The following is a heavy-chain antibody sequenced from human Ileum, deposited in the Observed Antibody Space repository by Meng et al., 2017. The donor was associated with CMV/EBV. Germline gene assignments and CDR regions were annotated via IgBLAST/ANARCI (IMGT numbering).Heavy chain of an antibody. J-gene: IGHJ4*02. V-gene: IGHV1-2*02. CDR2: INPNSGGT. D-gene: IGHD3-3*01. Sequence: SGYPFTGYYMHSVRQAPGQGLEWMGWINPNSGGTNYAQKFQGRVTMTRDTSISTAYMELSRLRSDDTAVYYCAREKAIFGVVILFGYWGQGTLVTVSS. CDR3: AREKAIFGVVILFGY. CDR1: GYPFTGYY.